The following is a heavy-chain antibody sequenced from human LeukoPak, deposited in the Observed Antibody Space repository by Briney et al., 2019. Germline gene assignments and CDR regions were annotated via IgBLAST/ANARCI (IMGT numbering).Heavy chain of an antibody. J-gene: IGHJ6*03. CDR2: INHSGST. Sequence: SEALSLTCAVYGGSFSGYYWSWIRQPPGKGLEWIGEINHSGSTNYNPSLKSRVTISVDTSKNQFSLKLSSVTAADTAVYYCARGPYLQWMLRGYYMDVWGKGTTVTVSS. D-gene: IGHD6-19*01. V-gene: IGHV4-34*01. CDR1: GGSFSGYY. CDR3: ARGPYLQWMLRGYYMDV.